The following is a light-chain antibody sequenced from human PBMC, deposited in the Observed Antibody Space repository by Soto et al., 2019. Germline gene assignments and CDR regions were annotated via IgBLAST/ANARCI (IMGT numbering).Light chain of an antibody. J-gene: IGLJ1*01. CDR1: SSNIGSNT. CDR2: SNN. Sequence: QSVLTQPPSASGTPGQRVTISCSGSSSNIGSNTVNWYQQLPGTAPKLPIYSNNQRPSGVPDLFSGSKSGTSASLAISGLQSEDEADYYCAAWDDSLNGPVFGTGTKVTVL. V-gene: IGLV1-44*01. CDR3: AAWDDSLNGPV.